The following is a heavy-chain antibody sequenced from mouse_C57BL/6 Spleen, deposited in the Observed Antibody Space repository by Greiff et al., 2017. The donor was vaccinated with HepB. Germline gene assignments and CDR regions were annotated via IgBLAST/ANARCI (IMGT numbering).Heavy chain of an antibody. CDR3: ARLGDYEGAWFAY. D-gene: IGHD2-4*01. CDR2: IYPGDGDT. V-gene: IGHV1-80*01. J-gene: IGHJ3*01. CDR1: GYAFSSYW. Sequence: QVQLKQSGAELVKPGASVKISCKASGYAFSSYWMNWVKQRPGKGLEWIGQIYPGDGDTNYNGKFKGKATLTADKSSSTAYMQLSSLTSEDSAVYFCARLGDYEGAWFAYWGQGTLVTVSA.